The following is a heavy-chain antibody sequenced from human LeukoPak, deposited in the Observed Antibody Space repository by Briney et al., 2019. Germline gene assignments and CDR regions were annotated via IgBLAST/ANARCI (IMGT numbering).Heavy chain of an antibody. J-gene: IGHJ4*02. CDR1: GGTFSSYT. CDR3: AREPSGDTYTG. CDR2: IIPILGIA. V-gene: IGHV1-69*02. D-gene: IGHD2-15*01. Sequence: SVKVSCKASGGTFSSYTISWVRQAPGQGLEWMGRIIPILGIANYAQKFQGRVTITADKSTSTASMEPSNQSSEDTAVYYCAREPSGDTYTGWGQGTLVTVSS.